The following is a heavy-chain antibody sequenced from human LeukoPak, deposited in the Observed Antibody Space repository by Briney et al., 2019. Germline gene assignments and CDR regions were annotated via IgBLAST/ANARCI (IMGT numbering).Heavy chain of an antibody. CDR2: ISCYNGDT. CDR1: GYTFTHHG. D-gene: IGHD6-19*01. J-gene: IGHJ4*02. V-gene: IGHV1-18*01. CDR3: ARDPTNTSGRYAYFDS. Sequence: ASVKVSCKASGYTFTHHGISWVRQAPGQGLEWMAWISCYNGDTHYAQKFQSRVTLTTDTSTSTAYMELRSLRSDDTAVYYCARDPTNTSGRYAYFDSWGQGTLVTVSS.